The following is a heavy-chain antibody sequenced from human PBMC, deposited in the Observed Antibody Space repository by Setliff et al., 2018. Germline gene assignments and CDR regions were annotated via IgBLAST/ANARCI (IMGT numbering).Heavy chain of an antibody. Sequence: SETLSLTCTVSGDSISDHHWSWIRLPPGKGLEWIGYVYSGGTTSYNPSLKTRVTMSIDTPNNQFSLTLRSVTAADTAVYYCAREGGFAGFYGSWTYQYFDYCGQGALVT. D-gene: IGHD3-10*01. J-gene: IGHJ4*02. V-gene: IGHV4-4*08. CDR2: VYSGGTT. CDR3: AREGGFAGFYGSWTYQYFDY. CDR1: GDSISDHH.